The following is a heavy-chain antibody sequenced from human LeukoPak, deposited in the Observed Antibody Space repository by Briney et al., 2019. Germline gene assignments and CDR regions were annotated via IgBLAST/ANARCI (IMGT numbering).Heavy chain of an antibody. V-gene: IGHV1-2*02. J-gene: IGHJ4*02. CDR1: GYTFTGYY. CDR2: INPNSGGT. D-gene: IGHD6-13*01. Sequence: ASVKVSCKASGYTFTGYYMHWVRQAPGQGLEWMGWINPNSGGTNYAQKFQGRVTMTRDTSISTAYMELSRLRSADTAVYYCARDGALDQQLSVGYFDYWGQGTLVTVSS. CDR3: ARDGALDQQLSVGYFDY.